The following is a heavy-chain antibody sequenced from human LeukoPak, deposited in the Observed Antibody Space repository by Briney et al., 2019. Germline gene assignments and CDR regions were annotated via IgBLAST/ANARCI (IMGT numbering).Heavy chain of an antibody. CDR1: GFTFSSYA. CDR3: ARDHYDFWSDLQYYYYYYMDV. J-gene: IGHJ6*03. Sequence: GGSLRLSCAASGFTFSSYAMSWVRQAPGKGLEWVSGISGSGDNTYYADSVKGRFTISRDNAKNSLYLQMNSLRAEDTAVYYCARDHYDFWSDLQYYYYYYMDVWGKGTTVTVSS. V-gene: IGHV3-23*01. D-gene: IGHD3-3*01. CDR2: ISGSGDNT.